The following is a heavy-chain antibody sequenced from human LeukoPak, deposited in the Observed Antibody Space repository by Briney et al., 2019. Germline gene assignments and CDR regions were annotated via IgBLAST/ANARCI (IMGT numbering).Heavy chain of an antibody. CDR1: GGSISGYY. J-gene: IGHJ4*02. CDR2: IYYRGST. Sequence: SETLSLTCTVSGGSISGYYWSWIRQPPGKGLEYIGYIYYRGSTDYNPSLKSRVTISVDTSKNQFSLKSSSVTAADTAVYYCARFSGYGDYANWGQGTLVTVSS. CDR3: ARFSGYGDYAN. D-gene: IGHD4-17*01. V-gene: IGHV4-59*01.